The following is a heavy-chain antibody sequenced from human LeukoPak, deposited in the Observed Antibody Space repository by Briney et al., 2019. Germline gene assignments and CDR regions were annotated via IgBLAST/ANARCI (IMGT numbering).Heavy chain of an antibody. V-gene: IGHV7-4-1*02. CDR2: INTNTGNP. D-gene: IGHD3-10*01. J-gene: IGHJ4*02. CDR1: GYTFTSYA. CDR3: AREALGVLWFGEPLDY. Sequence: ASVKVPCKASGYTFTSYAMNWVRQAPGQGLEWMGWINTNTGNPTYAQGFTGRFVFSLDTSVSTAYLQISSLKAEDTAVYYCAREALGVLWFGEPLDYWGQGTLVTVSS.